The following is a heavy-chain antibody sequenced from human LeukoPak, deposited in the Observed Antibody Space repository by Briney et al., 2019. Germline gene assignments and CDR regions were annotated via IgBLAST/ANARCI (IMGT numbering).Heavy chain of an antibody. CDR2: IYYSGNT. J-gene: IGHJ4*02. V-gene: IGHV4-59*12. CDR1: GGSISSYY. D-gene: IGHD1-26*01. Sequence: SETLSLTCTVPGGSISSYYWTWIRQPPGKGLEWIGYIYYSGNTHYIPSLQSRVTTSLDTSKNQFSLRLSSVTAADTAVYYCARTSASGATYFDYWGQGTLVTVST. CDR3: ARTSASGATYFDY.